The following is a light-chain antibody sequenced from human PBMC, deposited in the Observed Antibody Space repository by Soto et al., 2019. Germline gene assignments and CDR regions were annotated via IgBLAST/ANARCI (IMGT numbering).Light chain of an antibody. J-gene: IGKJ1*01. CDR3: QQYGKPPGT. CDR1: QSVSSNY. Sequence: EIVMTQSPATLSVSPGERATLSCRASQSVSSNYLAWYQQKPGQAPRLLIYGASSRATAIPDRFSGSGSGTDFTLTISRLETEDFAVYYCQQYGKPPGTCGQGNNVDI. V-gene: IGKV3-20*01. CDR2: GAS.